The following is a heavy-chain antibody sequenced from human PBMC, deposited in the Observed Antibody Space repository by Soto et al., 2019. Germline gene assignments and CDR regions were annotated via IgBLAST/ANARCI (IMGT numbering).Heavy chain of an antibody. CDR2: IDSDGSRI. CDR1: GFTFSNYW. V-gene: IGHV3-74*01. Sequence: EVPLVESGGGLVQPGESLRLSCAASGFTFSNYWMHWVRHSPGKGLVWVSRIDSDGSRITYADFVKGRFTISRDNAKNTVYLHMNSLTAEDTAVYYCVRTSLVVAVATREDFWGQGTLVTVSS. J-gene: IGHJ4*02. CDR3: VRTSLVVAVATREDF. D-gene: IGHD2-15*01.